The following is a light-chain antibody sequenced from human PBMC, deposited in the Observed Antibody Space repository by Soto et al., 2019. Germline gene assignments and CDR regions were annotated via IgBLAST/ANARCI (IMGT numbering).Light chain of an antibody. Sequence: DIQLTQSPSSLSASVGDRVTITCRASQTISRNLNWYQQKPGEAPRLLMYVVSTLQGGVPSRFSGSESGTDYTITISSVQPDDFATYYCQQSYSIPYTFGQGTKLEIK. CDR3: QQSYSIPYT. CDR2: VVS. CDR1: QTISRN. V-gene: IGKV1-39*01. J-gene: IGKJ2*01.